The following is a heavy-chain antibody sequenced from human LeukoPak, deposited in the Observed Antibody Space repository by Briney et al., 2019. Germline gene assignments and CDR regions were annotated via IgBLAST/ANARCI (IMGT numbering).Heavy chain of an antibody. CDR1: GFTFSSYA. Sequence: GGSLRLSCAASGFTFSSYAMSWVRQAPGKGLEWVSAISGSGDSTYYGDSVKGRFTISRDNSKNTLYLRMNTLRAEDTAVYYCAKERSTIFLDWFDPWGQGTLVTVSS. D-gene: IGHD3-3*01. J-gene: IGHJ5*02. CDR3: AKERSTIFLDWFDP. CDR2: ISGSGDST. V-gene: IGHV3-23*01.